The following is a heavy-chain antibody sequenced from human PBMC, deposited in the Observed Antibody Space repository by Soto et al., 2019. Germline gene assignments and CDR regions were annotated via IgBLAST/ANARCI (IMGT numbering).Heavy chain of an antibody. Sequence: QVQLVQSGAEVKKPGSSVKVSCKASGGSFNTYAISWVRQAPGQGLEWMGGIIPFFGKPNYAQRLSDRVTIAADESTSTAYMELSSLRSDDTAVYYCARGSCGMMLDYGMDVWGQGTTVTVYS. CDR2: IIPFFGKP. V-gene: IGHV1-69*12. D-gene: IGHD2-15*01. CDR1: GGSFNTYA. J-gene: IGHJ6*02. CDR3: ARGSCGMMLDYGMDV.